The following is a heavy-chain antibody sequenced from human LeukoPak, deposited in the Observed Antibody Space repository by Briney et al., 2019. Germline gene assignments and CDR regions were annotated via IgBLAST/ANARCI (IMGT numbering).Heavy chain of an antibody. CDR3: ARDTCGGDCYALIGSIQH. J-gene: IGHJ1*01. Sequence: GGSLRLSCAASGFTFSSYSMNWVRQSPGKGLEWVSSISSSSSYIYYADSVKGRFTISRDNAKNSLYLQMNSLRAEDTAVYYCARDTCGGDCYALIGSIQHWGQGTLVTVSS. CDR2: ISSSSSYI. V-gene: IGHV3-21*01. CDR1: GFTFSSYS. D-gene: IGHD2-21*01.